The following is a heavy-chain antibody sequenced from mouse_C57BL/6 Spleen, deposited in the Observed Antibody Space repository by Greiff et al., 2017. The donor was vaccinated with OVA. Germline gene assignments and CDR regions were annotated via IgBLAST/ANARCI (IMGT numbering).Heavy chain of an antibody. CDR2: ISDGGSYT. CDR3: ARDYYGSSYKYFDV. V-gene: IGHV5-4*01. CDR1: GFTFSSYA. D-gene: IGHD1-1*01. Sequence: EVQGVESGGGLVKPGGSLKLSCAASGFTFSSYAMSWVRQTPEKRLEWVATISDGGSYTYYPDNVKGRFTISRDNAKNNLYLQMSHLKSEDTAMYYCARDYYGSSYKYFDVWGTGTTVTVSS. J-gene: IGHJ1*03.